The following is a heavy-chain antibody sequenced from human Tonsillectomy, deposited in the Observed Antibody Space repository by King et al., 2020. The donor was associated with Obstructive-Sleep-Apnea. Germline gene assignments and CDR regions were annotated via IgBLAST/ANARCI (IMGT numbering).Heavy chain of an antibody. J-gene: IGHJ3*02. CDR1: GFTFSSYS. Sequence: VQLVESGGGLVKPGGSLRLSCAASGFTFSSYSMNWVRQAPGTGLEWVSSINPYSSYIYYVDSVRGRFTMSRDNAKKSLYLQMNSLRDEDTAVYYCARGHSGSYQRSDAFDIWGQGTMVTVSS. D-gene: IGHD1-26*01. CDR2: INPYSSYI. V-gene: IGHV3-21*01. CDR3: ARGHSGSYQRSDAFDI.